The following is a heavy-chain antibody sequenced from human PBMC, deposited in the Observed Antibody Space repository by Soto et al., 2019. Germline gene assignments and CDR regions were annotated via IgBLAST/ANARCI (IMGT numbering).Heavy chain of an antibody. Sequence: QVHLQESGPGLVKPSETLSLTCTVSGDSISTDYWSWIRQSPGKGLEWIGFIYYGGSTHYNPSLKRRVTISVDTAKILFSLKVSSVSAADTAVYYCAKNWNWGSLVHWGQGTLVTVSS. CDR3: AKNWNWGSLVH. J-gene: IGHJ4*02. V-gene: IGHV4-59*08. CDR1: GDSISTDY. CDR2: IYYGGST. D-gene: IGHD7-27*01.